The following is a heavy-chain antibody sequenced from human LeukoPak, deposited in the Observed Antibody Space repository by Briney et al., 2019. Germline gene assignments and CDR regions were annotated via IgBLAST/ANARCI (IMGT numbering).Heavy chain of an antibody. CDR1: GGTFSSYA. Sequence: SVKVSCKASGGTFSSYAISWVRQAPGQGLEWMGGIIPIFGTANYAQKFQGRVTITTDESTSTAYMELSSLRSEDTAVYYCAIPEVEMATIFPLTDAFDIWGQGTMVTVSS. CDR2: IIPIFGTA. V-gene: IGHV1-69*05. CDR3: AIPEVEMATIFPLTDAFDI. D-gene: IGHD5-24*01. J-gene: IGHJ3*02.